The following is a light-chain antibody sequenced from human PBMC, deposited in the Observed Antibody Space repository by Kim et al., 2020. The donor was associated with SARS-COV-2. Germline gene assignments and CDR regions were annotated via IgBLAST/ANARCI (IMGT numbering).Light chain of an antibody. Sequence: ATVGDKVTIPCRASGNINKWMVWYQKKPGKAPKVLIYVAYSLESGVPSRFSGSGSGTEFSLTISSLQPDDFATYYCQQDNAFPLTFGGGTKVDIK. V-gene: IGKV1-5*03. CDR1: GNINKW. CDR2: VAY. CDR3: QQDNAFPLT. J-gene: IGKJ4*02.